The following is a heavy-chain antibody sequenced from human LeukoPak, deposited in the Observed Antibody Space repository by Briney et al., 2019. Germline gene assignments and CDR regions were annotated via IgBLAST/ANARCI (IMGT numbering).Heavy chain of an antibody. Sequence: GGSLRLSCVASGFTLSTYSMNWVRPAPGKGLEWISYINGSSSTISYADSVKGRFTISRDNAKNSLSLQMTSLRAEDTAVYYCATDRHWALDYWGQGTLVTVSS. CDR3: ATDRHWALDY. CDR2: INGSSSTI. J-gene: IGHJ4*02. V-gene: IGHV3-48*01. D-gene: IGHD3-16*01. CDR1: GFTLSTYS.